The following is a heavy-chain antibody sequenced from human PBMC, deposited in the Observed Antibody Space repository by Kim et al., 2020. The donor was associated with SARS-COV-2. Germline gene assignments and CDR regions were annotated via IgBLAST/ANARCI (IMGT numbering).Heavy chain of an antibody. V-gene: IGHV5-51*01. CDR1: GYSFTSYW. CDR3: ARLGGSSGWYGTDAFDI. Sequence: GGSLKISCKGSGYSFTSYWIGWVRQMPGKGLECMGIIYPGDSDTRYSPSFQGQVTISADKSISTAYLQWSSLKASDTAMYYCARLGGSSGWYGTDAFDIWGQGTMVTVSS. CDR2: IYPGDSDT. D-gene: IGHD6-19*01. J-gene: IGHJ3*02.